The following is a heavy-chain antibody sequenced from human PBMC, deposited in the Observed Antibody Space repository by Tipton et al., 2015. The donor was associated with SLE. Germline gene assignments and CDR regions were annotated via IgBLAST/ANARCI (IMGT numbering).Heavy chain of an antibody. V-gene: IGHV4-39*07. CDR2: IYYSGST. D-gene: IGHD6-19*01. CDR1: GGSISSSSYY. J-gene: IGHJ4*02. Sequence: LRLSCAVSGGSISSSSYYWGWIRQPPGKGLEWIGSIYYSGSTNYNPSLKSRVTISVDTSKNQFSLKLSSVTAADTAVYYCARARPYSSGWYYFDYWGQGTLVTVSS. CDR3: ARARPYSSGWYYFDY.